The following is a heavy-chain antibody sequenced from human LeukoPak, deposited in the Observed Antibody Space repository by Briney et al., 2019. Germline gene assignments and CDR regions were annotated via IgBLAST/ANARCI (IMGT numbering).Heavy chain of an antibody. CDR3: ARDEAFSAYYYYMDV. CDR2: ISYDGSNK. V-gene: IGHV3-30-3*01. D-gene: IGHD6-25*01. J-gene: IGHJ6*03. CDR1: GFTFSSYA. Sequence: GGSLRLSCAASGFTFSSYAMHWVRQAPGKGLECVAVISYDGSNKYYADSVKGRFTISRDNSKNTLYLQMNSLRAEDTAVYYCARDEAFSAYYYYMDVWGKGTTVTVSS.